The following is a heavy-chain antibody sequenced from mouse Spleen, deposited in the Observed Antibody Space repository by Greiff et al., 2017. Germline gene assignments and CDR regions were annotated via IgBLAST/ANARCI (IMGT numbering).Heavy chain of an antibody. CDR2: ISSGSSTI. V-gene: IGHV5-17*01. CDR3: ARPYWENYFDY. CDR1: GFTFSDYG. Sequence: EVKLVESGGGSVKPGGSLKLSCAASGFTFSDYGMHWVRQAPEKGLEWVAYISSGSSTIYYADTVKGRFTISRDNAKNTLFLQMTSLRSEDTAMYYCARPYWENYFDYWGQGTTLTVSS. J-gene: IGHJ2*01. D-gene: IGHD4-1*01.